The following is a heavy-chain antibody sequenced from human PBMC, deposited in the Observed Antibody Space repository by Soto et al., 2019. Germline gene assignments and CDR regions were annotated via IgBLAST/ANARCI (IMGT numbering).Heavy chain of an antibody. CDR3: ARELFSGGRNWFDP. V-gene: IGHV4-59*01. D-gene: IGHD2-15*01. CDR2: FYYSGST. CDR1: GGSISSYY. J-gene: IGHJ5*02. Sequence: ETLSLTCTVSGGSISSYYWSWIRQPPGKGLEWIGYFYYSGSTNYNPSLKSRVTISVDTSKNQFSLKLSSVTAADTAVYYCARELFSGGRNWFDPWGQGTLVTVSS.